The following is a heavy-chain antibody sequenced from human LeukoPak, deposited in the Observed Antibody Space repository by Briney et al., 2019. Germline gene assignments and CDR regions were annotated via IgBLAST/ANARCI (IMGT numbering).Heavy chain of an antibody. CDR3: ARVLGRWWFDP. J-gene: IGHJ5*02. D-gene: IGHD2-15*01. CDR2: INPSGGST. CDR1: GYTFTSYY. Sequence: ASVKVSCKASGYTFTSYYMHWVRQAPGQGLEWMGIINPSGGSTSYAQKFQGRVTTTRDTSTSTVYMELSSLRSEDTAVYYCARVLGRWWFDPWGQGTLVTVSS. V-gene: IGHV1-46*01.